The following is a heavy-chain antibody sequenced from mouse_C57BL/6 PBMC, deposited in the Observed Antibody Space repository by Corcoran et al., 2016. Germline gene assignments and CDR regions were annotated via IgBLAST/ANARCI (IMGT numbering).Heavy chain of an antibody. V-gene: IGHV9-3*01. CDR2: INTYSGVP. J-gene: IGHJ2*01. D-gene: IGHD2-4*01. Sequence: QIQLVQSGPELKKPGETVKISCKASGYTFTTYGMSWVKQAPGKGLKWMGWINTYSGVPTYADDFKGRFAFSLETSASTAYLQINNLKNEDTATYFCARTSLLYYDYSYYFDYWGQGTTLTVSS. CDR1: GYTFTTYG. CDR3: ARTSLLYYDYSYYFDY.